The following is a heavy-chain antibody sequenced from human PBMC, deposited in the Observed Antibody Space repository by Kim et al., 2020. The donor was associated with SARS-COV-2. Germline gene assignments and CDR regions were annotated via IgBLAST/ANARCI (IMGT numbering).Heavy chain of an antibody. V-gene: IGHV4-34*01. CDR1: GGSFSGYY. CDR2: INHSGST. J-gene: IGHJ4*02. D-gene: IGHD2-15*01. Sequence: SETLSLTCAVYGGSFSGYYWSWIRQPPGKGLEWIGEINHSGSTNYNPSLKSRVTISVDTSKNQFSLKLSSVTAADTAVYYCARVVAAADYWGQGTLVTVS. CDR3: ARVVAAADY.